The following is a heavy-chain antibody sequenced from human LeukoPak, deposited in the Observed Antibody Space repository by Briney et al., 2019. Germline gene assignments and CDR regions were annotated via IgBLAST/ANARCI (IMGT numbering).Heavy chain of an antibody. CDR2: INPNSGGT. Sequence: ASVKVSCKASGYTFTDHYMHWVRQAPGQGLEWMGWINPNSGGTNYAQKFQGRVTMTRDTSISTAYMELSRLRSDDTAVYYCARDYYGSGRGPAFDPWGQGTLVTVSS. CDR3: ARDYYGSGRGPAFDP. V-gene: IGHV1-2*02. D-gene: IGHD3-10*01. CDR1: GYTFTDHY. J-gene: IGHJ5*02.